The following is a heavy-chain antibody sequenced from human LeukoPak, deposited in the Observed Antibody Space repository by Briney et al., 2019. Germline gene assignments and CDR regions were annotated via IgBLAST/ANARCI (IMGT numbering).Heavy chain of an antibody. CDR3: ASIRTYYDILTDDY. CDR1: GGSISSSNW. CDR2: IYHSGST. J-gene: IGHJ4*02. V-gene: IGHV4-4*02. D-gene: IGHD3-9*01. Sequence: SGTLSLTCAVSGGSISSSNWWSWARQPPGKGLEWIGEIYHSGSTNYNPSLKSRVTISVDKSKNQFSLKLSSVTAADTAVYYCASIRTYYDILTDDYRGQGTLVTVSS.